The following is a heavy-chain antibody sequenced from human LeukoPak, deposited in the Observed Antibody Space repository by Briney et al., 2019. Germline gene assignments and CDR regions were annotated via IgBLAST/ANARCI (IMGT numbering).Heavy chain of an antibody. CDR3: AKHSASSSSAKNDY. J-gene: IGHJ4*02. D-gene: IGHD6-6*01. CDR2: ISGSGDTT. V-gene: IGHV3-23*01. Sequence: GGSLRLSCAVSGFIFSSYAMSWVRQAPGKGLEWVSVISGSGDTTYYADSVKGRFTISRDNSKNTLYLQMNSLRAEDTAVYFCAKHSASSSSAKNDYWGQGTLVTVSS. CDR1: GFIFSSYA.